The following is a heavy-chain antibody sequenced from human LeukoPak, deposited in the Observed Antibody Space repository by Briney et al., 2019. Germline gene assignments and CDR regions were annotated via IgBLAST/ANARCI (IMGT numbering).Heavy chain of an antibody. CDR3: ARARYCSGGSCSQSRPSNWFDP. V-gene: IGHV1-8*01. CDR2: MNPNSGNT. Sequence: EASVKVSCKASGYTFTGYDINWVRQATGQGLEWMGWMNPNSGNTGYAQKFQGRVTMTRNTSISTAYMELSSLRSEDTAVYYCARARYCSGGSCSQSRPSNWFDPWGQGTLVTVSS. CDR1: GYTFTGYD. D-gene: IGHD2-15*01. J-gene: IGHJ5*02.